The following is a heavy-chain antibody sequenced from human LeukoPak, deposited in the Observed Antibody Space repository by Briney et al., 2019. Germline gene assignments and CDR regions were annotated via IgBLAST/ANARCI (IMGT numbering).Heavy chain of an antibody. CDR1: GFTFSGCS. CDR3: TRSAIAVAGYDAFDI. J-gene: IGHJ3*02. D-gene: IGHD6-19*01. V-gene: IGHV3-48*02. Sequence: GGSLRLSCAASGFTFSGCSMNWVRQAPGKGVDWVLYISSRSFTIYYADSVKGRFTISRDNAKNSLYLEMNSLRDEDTAVYYCTRSAIAVAGYDAFDIWGQGTVVTVSS. CDR2: ISSRSFTI.